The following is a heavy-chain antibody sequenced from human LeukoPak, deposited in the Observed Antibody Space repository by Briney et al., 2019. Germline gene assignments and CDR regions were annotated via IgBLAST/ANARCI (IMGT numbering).Heavy chain of an antibody. J-gene: IGHJ4*02. V-gene: IGHV1-18*01. CDR3: ARNYYDSSGYYSRYFDY. Sequence: ASVKVSCKASGYTFTSYGISWVRQAPGQGLEWMGWISAYNGNTNYAQKLQGRVTMTTDTSTSTAYMELRSLRSDDTAVYYCARNYYDSSGYYSRYFDYWGQGTLVTVSS. CDR1: GYTFTSYG. D-gene: IGHD3-22*01. CDR2: ISAYNGNT.